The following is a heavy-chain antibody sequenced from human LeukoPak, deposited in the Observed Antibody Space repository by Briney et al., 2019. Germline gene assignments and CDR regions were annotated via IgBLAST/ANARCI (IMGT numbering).Heavy chain of an antibody. Sequence: GGALRLSCAASGFTFSTYWMHWVRQAPGKGLVWVSRINSDGSSTRYAASVKGRFTISRDNAKNTLYLQMNSLRAEDTALYYWARDRGGSAPTMTDYWGQGTLVTVSS. CDR3: ARDRGGSAPTMTDY. D-gene: IGHD3-16*01. V-gene: IGHV3-74*01. J-gene: IGHJ4*02. CDR1: GFTFSTYW. CDR2: INSDGSST.